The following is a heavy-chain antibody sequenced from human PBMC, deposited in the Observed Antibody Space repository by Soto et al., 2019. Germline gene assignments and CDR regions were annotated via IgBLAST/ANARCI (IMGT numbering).Heavy chain of an antibody. D-gene: IGHD3-10*01. CDR1: GGSISSSSYY. J-gene: IGHJ4*02. CDR3: LRLGLYSCGSGSCYPGYFDC. V-gene: IGHV4-39*01. CDR2: IYYSGST. Sequence: PSETLSLTCTVSGGSISSSSYYWGWIRQPPGKGLEWIGSIYYSGSTYYNPSLKSRVTISVDTSKNQFSLKLTSVTAADTAVYYCLRLGLYSCGSGSCYPGYFDCWGQGTLVTVSS.